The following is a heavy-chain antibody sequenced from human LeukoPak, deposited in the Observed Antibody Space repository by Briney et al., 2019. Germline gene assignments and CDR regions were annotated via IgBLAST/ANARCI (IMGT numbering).Heavy chain of an antibody. CDR3: ARVLQNYYHLDV. J-gene: IGHJ6*03. D-gene: IGHD2/OR15-2a*01. Sequence: SETLSLTCTVSGDSISSHYWSWIRQPPGKGLEWMGFFFEVGSTNYKSSLESRVTLSVDTSKNQFSLKLRSVTAADTAVYYCARVLQNYYHLDVWGTGTTVTVSS. CDR2: FFEVGST. V-gene: IGHV4-59*11. CDR1: GDSISSHY.